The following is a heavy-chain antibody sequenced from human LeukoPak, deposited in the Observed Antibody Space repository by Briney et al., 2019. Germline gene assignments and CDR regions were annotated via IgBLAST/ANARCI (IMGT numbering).Heavy chain of an antibody. CDR3: AKAAAPDSSGLGFFVY. CDR2: ISGSGRST. Sequence: PGGSLTLSCAASGFTFSSYAMSWVRQAPGKGLEGVSAISGSGRSTYYADSVKGRFTISRDNSKNTLYLQMNSLRAEDTAVYYCAKAAAPDSSGLGFFVYWGQGTLVTDSS. J-gene: IGHJ4*02. V-gene: IGHV3-23*01. CDR1: GFTFSSYA. D-gene: IGHD3-22*01.